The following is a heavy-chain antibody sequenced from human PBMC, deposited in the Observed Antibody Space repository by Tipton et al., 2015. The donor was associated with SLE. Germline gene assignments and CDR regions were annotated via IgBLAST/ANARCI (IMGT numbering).Heavy chain of an antibody. Sequence: TLSLTCTVSGGSMSGYYWSWVRQPPGKGPEWVGYSYYSGGTSYNPSLRSRVTISVDTSRNQFSLKLSSVTAADTAVYYCAGDSGEIAFDIWGQGTMVTVSS. V-gene: IGHV4-59*12. CDR1: GGSMSGYY. J-gene: IGHJ3*02. CDR3: AGDSGEIAFDI. CDR2: SYYSGGT. D-gene: IGHD3-10*01.